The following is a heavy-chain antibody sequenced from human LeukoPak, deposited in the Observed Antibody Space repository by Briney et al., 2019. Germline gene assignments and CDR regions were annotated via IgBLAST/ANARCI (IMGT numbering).Heavy chain of an antibody. CDR3: ARDWRSGYSIDN. D-gene: IGHD5-12*01. V-gene: IGHV3-20*04. CDR1: GFAFDDYG. CDR2: ITWNSETT. Sequence: GGSLRLSCAASGFAFDDYGMSWVRLAPGRGLEWGAGITWNSETTAYAETVKGRFTISRDNAKNSLYLQLNSLSAEDTALYYCARDWRSGYSIDNWGQGTLVTVS. J-gene: IGHJ4*02.